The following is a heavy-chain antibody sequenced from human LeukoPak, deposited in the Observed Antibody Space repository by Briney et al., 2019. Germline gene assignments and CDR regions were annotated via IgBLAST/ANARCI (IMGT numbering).Heavy chain of an antibody. V-gene: IGHV1-18*01. CDR1: GYTFTSYG. CDR3: ARDVPKTYSYGYVPDY. CDR2: ISAYNGNT. D-gene: IGHD5-18*01. Sequence: APVKVSCKASGYTFTSYGISWVRQAPGQGLEWMGWISAYNGNTNYAQKLQGRVTMTTDTSTSTACMELRSLRSDDTAVYYCARDVPKTYSYGYVPDYWGQGTLVTVSS. J-gene: IGHJ4*02.